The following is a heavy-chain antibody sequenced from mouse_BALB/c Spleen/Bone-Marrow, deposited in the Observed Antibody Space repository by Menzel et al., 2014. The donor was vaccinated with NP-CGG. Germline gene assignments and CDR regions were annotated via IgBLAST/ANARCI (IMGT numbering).Heavy chain of an antibody. CDR1: GYTFTGYW. Sequence: VQLQESGAELVKPGASVKLSCKASGYTFTGYWMHWVKQRPGQGLEWIGEINPSNGRTNYNEKFKSMATLTVDKSSXTAYMQLSNLTSEDSAVFYCAILIYGSSYIVDFWGQGTSVTVSS. D-gene: IGHD1-1*01. CDR2: INPSNGRT. V-gene: IGHV1S81*02. CDR3: AILIYGSSYIVDF. J-gene: IGHJ4*01.